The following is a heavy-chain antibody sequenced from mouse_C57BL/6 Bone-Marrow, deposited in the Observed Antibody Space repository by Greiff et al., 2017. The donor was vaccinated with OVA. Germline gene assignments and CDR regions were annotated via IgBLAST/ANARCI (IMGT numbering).Heavy chain of an antibody. Sequence: VQLQQSGAELARPGASVKLSCKASGYTFTSYGISWVKQRTGQGLECIGEIYPRSCNTYYNEKFKGKATLTADKSSSTAYMELRSLTSEDSAVYFCASITTLVATGDYWGQGTTLTVSS. CDR3: ASITTLVATGDY. V-gene: IGHV1-81*01. D-gene: IGHD1-1*01. CDR1: GYTFTSYG. CDR2: IYPRSCNT. J-gene: IGHJ2*01.